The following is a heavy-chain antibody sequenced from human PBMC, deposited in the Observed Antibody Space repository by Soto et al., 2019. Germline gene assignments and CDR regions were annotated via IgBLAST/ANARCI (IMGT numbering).Heavy chain of an antibody. CDR2: IYYSGST. D-gene: IGHD3-22*01. J-gene: IGHJ5*02. CDR3: AGPYYYDSSGYPQFDP. CDR1: GGSISSYY. Sequence: PSETLSLTCTVSGGSISSYYWSWIRQPPGKGLEWIGYIYYSGSTNYNPSLKSRVTISVDTSKNQFSLKLSSVTAADTAVYYCAGPYYYDSSGYPQFDPWGQGTLVTVSS. V-gene: IGHV4-59*08.